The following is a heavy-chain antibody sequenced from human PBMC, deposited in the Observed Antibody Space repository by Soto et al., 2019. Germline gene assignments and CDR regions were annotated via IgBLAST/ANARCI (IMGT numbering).Heavy chain of an antibody. Sequence: QVQLVQSGAEVKEPGSSVKVSCKASGGGNLRDYRTTWVRRAPGQGLEWVGGIIPRLGSANYAQNYQGRVTVTADESTNTADRELRSLRPDDTAVYYRARGGDGDNGGAVYWGQGTPVTFSS. D-gene: IGHD2-21*01. J-gene: IGHJ4*02. V-gene: IGHV1-69*01. CDR3: ARGGDGDNGGAVY. CDR1: GGGNLRDYR. CDR2: IIPRLGSA.